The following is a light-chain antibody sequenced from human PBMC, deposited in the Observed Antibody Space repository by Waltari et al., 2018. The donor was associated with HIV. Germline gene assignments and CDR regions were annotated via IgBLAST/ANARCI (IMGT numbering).Light chain of an antibody. J-gene: IGLJ1*01. CDR1: SSDVGGYNY. V-gene: IGLV2-14*03. Sequence: PGQSITISCTGTSSDVGGYNYVSWYQQHPGKAPKLMIYDVSNRPSGVSNRFSGSKSGNTASLTISGLQAEDEADYYCSSYTSSSTRVFGTGTKVTVL. CDR3: SSYTSSSTRV. CDR2: DVS.